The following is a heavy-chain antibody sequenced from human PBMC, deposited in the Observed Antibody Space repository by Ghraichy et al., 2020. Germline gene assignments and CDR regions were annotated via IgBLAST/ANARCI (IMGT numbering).Heavy chain of an antibody. CDR2: INHSGST. CDR1: GGSFSGYY. D-gene: IGHD3-22*01. J-gene: IGHJ2*01. V-gene: IGHV4-34*01. Sequence: SETLSLTCAVYGGSFSGYYWSWIRQPPGKGLEWIGEINHSGSTNYNPSLKSRVTISVDTSKNQFSLKLSSVTAADTAVYYCARGGGAYYDSSGDYAPRRRAKVRYFDLWGRGTLVTVSS. CDR3: ARGGGAYYDSSGDYAPRRRAKVRYFDL.